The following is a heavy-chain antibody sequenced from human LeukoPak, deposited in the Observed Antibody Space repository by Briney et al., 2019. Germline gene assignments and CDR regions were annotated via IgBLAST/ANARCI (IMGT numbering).Heavy chain of an antibody. J-gene: IGHJ4*02. D-gene: IGHD3-10*01. CDR1: GDSVCSNTAA. V-gene: IGHV6-1*01. CDR3: ARLFASGVDY. Sequence: SQTLSLTCAISGDSVCSNTAAWNWIRPSPSRGLEWLGRTYYRAGWSDDYAQSVKRRIIINPDTSKNQYSLQLKSVTPEDTAVYYCARLFASGVDYWGQGNLVTVSS. CDR2: TYYRAGWSD.